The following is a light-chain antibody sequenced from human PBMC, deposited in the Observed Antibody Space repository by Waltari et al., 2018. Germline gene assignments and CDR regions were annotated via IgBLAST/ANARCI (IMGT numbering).Light chain of an antibody. CDR1: QSVGRS. J-gene: IGKJ1*01. CDR2: DAS. CDR3: QKYRSLPAT. Sequence: EVVLTQSPDTLSLSPGERATLSCRASQSVGRSLAWYQQKPGQAPRLLIYDASIRATGIADGFSGSGSVTDFSLTISRLEPEDFAVYYCQKYRSLPATFGQGTKVEIK. V-gene: IGKV3-20*01.